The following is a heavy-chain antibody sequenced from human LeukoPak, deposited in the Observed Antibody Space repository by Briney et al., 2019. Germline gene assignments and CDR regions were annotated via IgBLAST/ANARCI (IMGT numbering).Heavy chain of an antibody. J-gene: IGHJ6*02. CDR2: ISSSGSTI. CDR1: GFTFSSYE. Sequence: GGSLRLSRAASGFTFSSYEMNWVRQAPGKGLEWVSYISSSGSTIYYADSVKGRFTISRDNAKNSLYLQMNSLRAEDTAVYYCARDRYCSGGSCYSYYGMDVWGQGTTATVSS. V-gene: IGHV3-48*03. D-gene: IGHD2-15*01. CDR3: ARDRYCSGGSCYSYYGMDV.